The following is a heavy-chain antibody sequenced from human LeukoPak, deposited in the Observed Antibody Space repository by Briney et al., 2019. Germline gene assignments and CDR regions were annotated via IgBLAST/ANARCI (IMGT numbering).Heavy chain of an antibody. D-gene: IGHD3-10*01. CDR2: IIPIFGTA. CDR3: ARARRAVRGVISGYYGMDV. Sequence: GSSVKVSCKASGGTFTSYAISWVRQAPGQGLEWMGGIIPIFGTANYAHKFQGRVTITADTSPSTASMDLSSLRSADTAVYYCARARRAVRGVISGYYGMDVWGKGTTATVSS. V-gene: IGHV1-69*06. J-gene: IGHJ6*04. CDR1: GGTFTSYA.